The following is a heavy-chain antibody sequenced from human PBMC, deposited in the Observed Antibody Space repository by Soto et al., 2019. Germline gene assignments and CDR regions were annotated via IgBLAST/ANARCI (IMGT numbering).Heavy chain of an antibody. V-gene: IGHV3-7*03. J-gene: IGHJ5*02. CDR3: ARSTVTTRTNWFDP. CDR1: GFTFSSYW. Sequence: EVQLVESGGGLVQPGGSLRLSCAASGFTFSSYWMSWVRQAPGKWLEWVANIKQDGSEKYYVDSVKGRFTISRDNAKNSLYLQMNSLRAEDTAVYYCARSTVTTRTNWFDPWGQGTLVTVSS. CDR2: IKQDGSEK. D-gene: IGHD4-17*01.